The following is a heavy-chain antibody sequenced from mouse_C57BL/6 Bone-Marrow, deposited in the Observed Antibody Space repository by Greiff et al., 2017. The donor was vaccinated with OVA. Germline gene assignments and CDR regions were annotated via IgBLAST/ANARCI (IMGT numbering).Heavy chain of an antibody. Sequence: QVQLKESGPELVKPGASVKISCKASGYSFTSYYIYWVKQRPGQGLEWIGWIYPGSGNTKYNEKFKGQATLTVDTSSSTAYMQLSSLTSEDSAVYYCARLYGNTDYWGQGTSVTVSS. D-gene: IGHD2-1*01. J-gene: IGHJ4*01. CDR3: ARLYGNTDY. CDR2: IYPGSGNT. CDR1: GYSFTSYY. V-gene: IGHV1-66*01.